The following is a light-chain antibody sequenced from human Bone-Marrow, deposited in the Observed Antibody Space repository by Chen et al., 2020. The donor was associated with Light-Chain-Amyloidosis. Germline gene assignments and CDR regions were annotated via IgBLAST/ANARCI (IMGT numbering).Light chain of an antibody. V-gene: IGLV3-25*03. CDR3: QSADSSGTYEVI. CDR1: DLPTKF. J-gene: IGLJ2*01. Sequence: SYELTQPPSVSVSPGQTARITCSGDDLPTKFAYWYQQKPGQAPVLVIHRDTERPSGISERFSGSSSGTTATLTSSGVHAEAEADYHCQSADSSGTYEVIFGGGTKLTVL. CDR2: RDT.